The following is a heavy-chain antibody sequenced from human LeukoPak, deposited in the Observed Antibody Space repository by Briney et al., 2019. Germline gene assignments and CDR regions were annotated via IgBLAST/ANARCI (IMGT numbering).Heavy chain of an antibody. Sequence: AGGSLRLSCAASGFTFSDYYMSWIRQAPGKGLEWVSYISSSGSTIYYADSVKGRFTISRDNDKNSLYLQMNSLRAEDTAVYYCARERRGYCSSTSCSWFDPWGQGTLVTVSS. J-gene: IGHJ5*02. CDR3: ARERRGYCSSTSCSWFDP. CDR2: ISSSGSTI. V-gene: IGHV3-11*04. D-gene: IGHD2-2*01. CDR1: GFTFSDYY.